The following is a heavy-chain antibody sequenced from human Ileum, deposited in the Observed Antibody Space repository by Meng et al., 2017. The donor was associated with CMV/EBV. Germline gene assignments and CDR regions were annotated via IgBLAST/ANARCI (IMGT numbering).Heavy chain of an antibody. Sequence: GESLKISCVASGFTFSDHWMSWVRQATGKGLEWVATIKQDASKKFYVGSVKGRFTISRNNTKYSLYLQMNSLRVEDTVVYYCAREAMKDGSGDFWGQGTLVTVSS. D-gene: IGHD5-24*01. J-gene: IGHJ4*02. CDR2: IKQDASKK. CDR1: GFTFSDHW. CDR3: AREAMKDGSGDF. V-gene: IGHV3-7*01.